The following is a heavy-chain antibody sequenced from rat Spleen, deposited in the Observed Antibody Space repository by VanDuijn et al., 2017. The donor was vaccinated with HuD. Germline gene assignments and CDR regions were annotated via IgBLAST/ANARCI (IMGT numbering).Heavy chain of an antibody. CDR1: GFTFSDYY. V-gene: IGHV5-7*01. Sequence: EVQLVESGGGLVQPGRSLKLSCAASGFTFSDYYMAWVRQAPTKGLEWVATISYDGSSTYYRDSVTGRFTISRDNAKSTLYLQMDSLRSEDTATYYCARHTHYFDYWGQGVMVTVSS. CDR2: ISYDGSST. J-gene: IGHJ2*01. CDR3: ARHTHYFDY.